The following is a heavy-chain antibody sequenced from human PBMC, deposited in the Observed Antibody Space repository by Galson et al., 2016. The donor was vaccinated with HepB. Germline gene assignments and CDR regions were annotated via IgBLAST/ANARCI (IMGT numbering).Heavy chain of an antibody. J-gene: IGHJ4*02. Sequence: SVKVSCKASGDTHSNHYLHWVRQAPGQGLEWVGVINPSDGTTNCAERFQGRVTMTRDTSTTSFYMELSSLRYEDTAEYFCAREIGGTSYFEYWGQGTLVTVSS. D-gene: IGHD1-7*01. CDR3: AREIGGTSYFEY. V-gene: IGHV1-46*01. CDR2: INPSDGTT. CDR1: GDTHSNHY.